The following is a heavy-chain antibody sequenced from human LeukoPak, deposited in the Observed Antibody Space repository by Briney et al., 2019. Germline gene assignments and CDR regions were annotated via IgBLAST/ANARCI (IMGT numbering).Heavy chain of an antibody. D-gene: IGHD2-15*01. V-gene: IGHV3-74*01. Sequence: PGGFLRLSCAASGFTFSSYWMHWVRHAPGKGLVWVSRINSDGSSTSYADSVKGRFTISRDNAKNTLYLQMNSLRAEDTAVHYCARVPGGNSYYYYMDVWGKGTTVTVSS. CDR2: INSDGSST. CDR3: ARVPGGNSYYYYMDV. CDR1: GFTFSSYW. J-gene: IGHJ6*03.